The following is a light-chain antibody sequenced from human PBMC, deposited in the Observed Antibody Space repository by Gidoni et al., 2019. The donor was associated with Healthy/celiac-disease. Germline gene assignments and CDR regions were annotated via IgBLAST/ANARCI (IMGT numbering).Light chain of an antibody. Sequence: QSALTQPASLSGSPGQSITFSCTGTSSDVGSYNLVSWYQQHPGKATKLMIYEGSKRPSGVSNRFSGSKSGNTASLTISGLQAEDEADYYCCSYAGSSTWVFGGGTKLTVL. V-gene: IGLV2-23*01. CDR2: EGS. CDR1: SSDVGSYNL. J-gene: IGLJ3*02. CDR3: CSYAGSSTWV.